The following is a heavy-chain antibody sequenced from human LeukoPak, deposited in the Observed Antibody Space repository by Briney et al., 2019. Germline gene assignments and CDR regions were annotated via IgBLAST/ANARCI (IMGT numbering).Heavy chain of an antibody. CDR2: ISAYNGNT. V-gene: IGHV1-18*01. Sequence: GASVKVSCKASGYTFTSYGISWVRQAPGQGLEWMGWISAYNGNTNYAQKLQGRVTMTTDTSTSTAYMELRSLRSDDTAVYYCARVGSSGWYIISGKNCLDYWGQGTLVTVSS. CDR3: ARVGSSGWYIISGKNCLDY. J-gene: IGHJ4*02. CDR1: GYTFTSYG. D-gene: IGHD6-19*01.